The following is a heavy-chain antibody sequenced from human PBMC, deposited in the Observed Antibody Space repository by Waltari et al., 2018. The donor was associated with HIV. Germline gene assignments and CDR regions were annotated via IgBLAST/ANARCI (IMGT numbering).Heavy chain of an antibody. CDR1: GFPFTVSG. CDR3: ARVSYDDAAPRD. D-gene: IGHD3-16*01. Sequence: QVRLVESGGGVVQPGRSLRLSCTACGFPFTVSGMHWVRQAPGWGLEWVAHVLSDGSSHYGDSVRGRFTVSRDNSKNTLYLQMNSLRVEDTAMYYCARVSYDDAAPRDWGQGTRVTVSS. V-gene: IGHV3-33*03. J-gene: IGHJ3*01. CDR2: VLSDGSS.